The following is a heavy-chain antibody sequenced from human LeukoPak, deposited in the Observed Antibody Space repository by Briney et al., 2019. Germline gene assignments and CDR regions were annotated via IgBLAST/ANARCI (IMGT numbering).Heavy chain of an antibody. CDR1: GYTFTSYG. Sequence: GASVKVSCKASGYTFTSYGISWVRQAPGQGLEWMGWISAYNGNTNYAQKLQGRVTMTTDTSTSTAYMELRSLRSDDTAVYYCARDLKLLWFGETPAWDYWGQGTLVTVSS. J-gene: IGHJ4*02. D-gene: IGHD3-10*01. CDR3: ARDLKLLWFGETPAWDY. V-gene: IGHV1-18*01. CDR2: ISAYNGNT.